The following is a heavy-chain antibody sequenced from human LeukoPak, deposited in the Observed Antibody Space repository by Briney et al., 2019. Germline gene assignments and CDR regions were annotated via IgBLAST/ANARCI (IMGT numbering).Heavy chain of an antibody. V-gene: IGHV3-30*03. J-gene: IGHJ4*02. CDR3: AGLGTNFDY. D-gene: IGHD1-1*01. Sequence: HSGGSLRLSCAASGFTFSSYGMHWVRQAPGKGLEWVAVISYDGSNKYYADSVKGRFTISRDNSKNTLYLQMNSLRAEDTAVYYCAGLGTNFDYWGQGTLVTVSS. CDR1: GFTFSSYG. CDR2: ISYDGSNK.